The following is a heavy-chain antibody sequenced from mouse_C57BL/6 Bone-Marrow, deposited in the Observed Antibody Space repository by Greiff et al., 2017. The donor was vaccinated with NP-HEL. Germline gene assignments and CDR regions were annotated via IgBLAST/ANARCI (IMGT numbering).Heavy chain of an antibody. V-gene: IGHV1-52*01. CDR3: ARKPYGEYAMDY. D-gene: IGHD2-13*01. CDR1: GYTFTSYW. Sequence: QVQLQQPGAELVRPGSSVKLSCKASGYTFTSYWMHWVKQRPIQGLEWIGNIDPSDSDTHYNQKFKDKATLTVDKSSSTADMQLSSLTSEDSAVYYCARKPYGEYAMDYWGQGTSVTVSS. CDR2: IDPSDSDT. J-gene: IGHJ4*01.